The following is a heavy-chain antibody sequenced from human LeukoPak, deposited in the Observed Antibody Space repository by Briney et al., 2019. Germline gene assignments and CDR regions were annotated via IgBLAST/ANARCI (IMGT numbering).Heavy chain of an antibody. CDR3: ARAYYSASWFPH. CDR1: GVSLSGYY. V-gene: IGHV4-34*01. D-gene: IGHD3-10*01. Sequence: SETLSLTCAVSGVSLSGYYWGWIRQTPGKGLGWIGEINHSGRTDYNPSLKSRVTISADTSKNQFSLELRSVTAADTAVYYCARAYYSASWFPHWGQGALVTVSS. J-gene: IGHJ5*02. CDR2: INHSGRT.